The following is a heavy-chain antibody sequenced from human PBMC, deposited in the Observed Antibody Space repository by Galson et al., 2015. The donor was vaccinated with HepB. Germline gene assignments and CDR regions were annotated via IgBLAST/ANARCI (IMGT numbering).Heavy chain of an antibody. CDR3: ARDVGDFDM. CDR2: ISSSSTYI. CDR1: GFTFSSYI. Sequence: SLRLSCAASGFTFSSYIMDWVRQAPGKGLEWVSSISSSSTYIYYADSVKGRFTISRDNAKNSLYLQMNSLRAEDTAVYYCARDVGDFDMWGQGTLVTVSP. V-gene: IGHV3-21*01. J-gene: IGHJ3*02. D-gene: IGHD1-26*01.